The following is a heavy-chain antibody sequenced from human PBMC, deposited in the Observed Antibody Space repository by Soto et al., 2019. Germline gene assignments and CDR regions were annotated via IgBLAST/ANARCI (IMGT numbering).Heavy chain of an antibody. CDR1: GFTFSGSA. V-gene: IGHV3-73*01. CDR2: IRSKANSYAT. D-gene: IGHD2-15*01. J-gene: IGHJ4*02. Sequence: EVQLVESGGGLVQPGGSLKLSCAASGFTFSGSAMHWVRQASGKGLEWVGRIRSKANSYATAYAASVKGRFTIYRDDSKNTANLQMNSLKTEDTAVYYCTRHGIYCSGGSCYSGDYWGQGTLVTVSS. CDR3: TRHGIYCSGGSCYSGDY.